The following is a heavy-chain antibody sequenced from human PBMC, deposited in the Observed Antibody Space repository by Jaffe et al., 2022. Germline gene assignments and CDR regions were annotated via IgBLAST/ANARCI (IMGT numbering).Heavy chain of an antibody. CDR3: ARYSGYDIKYYFDY. V-gene: IGHV3-30*02. Sequence: QVQLVESGGGVVQPGGSLRLSCAASGFTFSSYGMHWVRQAPGKGLEWVAFIRYDGSNKYYADSVKGRFTISRDNSKNTLYLQMNSLRAEDTAVYYCARYSGYDIKYYFDYWGQGTLVTVSS. D-gene: IGHD5-12*01. CDR2: IRYDGSNK. J-gene: IGHJ4*02. CDR1: GFTFSSYG.